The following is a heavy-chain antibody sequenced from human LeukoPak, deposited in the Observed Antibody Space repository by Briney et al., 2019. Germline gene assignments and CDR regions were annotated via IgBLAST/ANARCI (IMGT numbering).Heavy chain of an antibody. CDR1: GFTFSSYE. Sequence: GGSLRLSCAASGFTFSSYEMNWVRQAPGKGLEWVSYISSSGSTIYYADSVKGRFTISRDNAKNSLYLQMNSLRAEDTALYYCAKDFLGYSSGGFDYWGQGTLVTVSS. CDR2: ISSSGSTI. CDR3: AKDFLGYSSGGFDY. V-gene: IGHV3-48*03. D-gene: IGHD6-19*01. J-gene: IGHJ4*02.